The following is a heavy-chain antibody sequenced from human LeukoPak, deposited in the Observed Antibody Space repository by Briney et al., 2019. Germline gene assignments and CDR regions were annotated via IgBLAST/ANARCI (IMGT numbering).Heavy chain of an antibody. J-gene: IGHJ1*01. D-gene: IGHD1-26*01. V-gene: IGHV1-2*02. Sequence: ASVKVSCKASGYTFTGYYIHWVRQAPGQGLEWMGWINPNSGGTNYAQEFQGRVTITRDTSASTAYMELSSLRSEDMAVYYCARVSGPTGSYSPEYFQHWGQGTLVTVSS. CDR1: GYTFTGYY. CDR2: INPNSGGT. CDR3: ARVSGPTGSYSPEYFQH.